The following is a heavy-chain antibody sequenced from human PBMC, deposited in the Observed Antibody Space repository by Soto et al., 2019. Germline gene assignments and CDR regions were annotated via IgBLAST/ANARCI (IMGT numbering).Heavy chain of an antibody. CDR2: ISYDGSNK. J-gene: IGHJ4*02. V-gene: IGHV3-30-3*01. CDR3: ARDRNDYGDYYFDY. D-gene: IGHD4-17*01. Sequence: GGSLRLSCAASGFTFSSYAMHWVRQAPGKGLEWVALISYDGSNKYYADSVKGRFTISRDTSMHTLYLQMNSLRAEDTAVYYCARDRNDYGDYYFDYWGQGTLVTVSS. CDR1: GFTFSSYA.